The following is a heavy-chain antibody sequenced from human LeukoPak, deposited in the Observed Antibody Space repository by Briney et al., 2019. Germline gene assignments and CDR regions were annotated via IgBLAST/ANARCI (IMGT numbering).Heavy chain of an antibody. J-gene: IGHJ5*02. CDR2: IYYSGST. Sequence: PSETLSLTCTVSGGSVSDYYWSWIRQSPGKGLEWIGYIYYSGSTNYNPSLKSRVTISVDTSKNQFSLKLSSVTAADTAVYYCARGYYGSGSYYRPFDPWGQGTLVTVSS. CDR3: ARGYYGSGSYYRPFDP. V-gene: IGHV4-59*02. D-gene: IGHD3-10*01. CDR1: GGSVSDYY.